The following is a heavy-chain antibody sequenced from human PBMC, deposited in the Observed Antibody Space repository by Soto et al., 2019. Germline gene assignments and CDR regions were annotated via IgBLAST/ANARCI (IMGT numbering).Heavy chain of an antibody. D-gene: IGHD3-9*01. Sequence: PSETLSLTCTLSGGAINDHYWSFIRQPPGKGLEWIGYIYYNGNTNYNPSLESRVTISVDRSRNQFSLRLTSLTAADTAVYYCARVRTGYFDYWGRRALVTVSS. CDR2: IYYNGNT. CDR3: ARVRTGYFDY. V-gene: IGHV4-59*11. CDR1: GGAINDHY. J-gene: IGHJ4*02.